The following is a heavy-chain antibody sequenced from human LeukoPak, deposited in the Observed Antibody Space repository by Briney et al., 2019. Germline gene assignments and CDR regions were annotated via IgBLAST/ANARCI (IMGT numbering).Heavy chain of an antibody. J-gene: IGHJ4*02. D-gene: IGHD6-13*01. CDR3: ARHGAIAAAGNQFDY. CDR2: ISYSGST. Sequence: SETLSLTCTVSGGSISGYYWSWIRQPPGKGLEWVGYISYSGSTYYNPSLKSRVSISVDTSKNHFSLKLTSVTAADTAMYYCARHGAIAAAGNQFDYWGQGTLVTVSS. V-gene: IGHV4-59*08. CDR1: GGSISGYY.